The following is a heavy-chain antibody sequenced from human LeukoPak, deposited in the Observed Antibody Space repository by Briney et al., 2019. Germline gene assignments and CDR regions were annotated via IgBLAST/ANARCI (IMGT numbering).Heavy chain of an antibody. D-gene: IGHD2-2*02. V-gene: IGHV3-21*01. Sequence: PGGSLRLSCAASGFTFSSYSMNWVRQAPGKGLEWVSSISDGGTYKYYADSVKGRFTISRDSAKNSLYLQMNSLRAEDTAVYYCARSAPATAITDYWGQGTLVTVSS. CDR1: GFTFSSYS. CDR2: ISDGGTYK. J-gene: IGHJ4*02. CDR3: ARSAPATAITDY.